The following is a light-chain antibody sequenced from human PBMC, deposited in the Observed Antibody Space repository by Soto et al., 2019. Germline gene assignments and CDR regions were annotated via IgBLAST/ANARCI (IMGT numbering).Light chain of an antibody. J-gene: IGKJ1*01. CDR2: GAS. V-gene: IGKV3-20*01. CDR3: QQYGGSPRT. Sequence: EIVFAQSPGTLSLSPGERATLSFRASQSVSSNFLAWYQQKPGQAPRLLIYGASNRATGIPDRFSGSGSGTDFTLTISRLEPEDFAVYYCQQYGGSPRTFGQGTKV. CDR1: QSVSSNF.